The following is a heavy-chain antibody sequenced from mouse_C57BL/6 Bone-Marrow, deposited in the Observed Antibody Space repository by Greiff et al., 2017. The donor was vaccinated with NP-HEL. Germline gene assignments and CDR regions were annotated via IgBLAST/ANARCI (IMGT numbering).Heavy chain of an antibody. D-gene: IGHD2-5*01. V-gene: IGHV5-6*01. CDR2: ISSGGSYT. Sequence: EVHLVESGGDLVKPGGSLKLSCAASGFTFSSYGMSWVRQTPDKRLEWVATISSGGSYTYSPDSVKGRFTISRDNAKNTLYRQMSSLKSEDTAMYYGARTPAYYSNYSFAYWGQGTLVTVSA. CDR1: GFTFSSYG. J-gene: IGHJ3*01. CDR3: ARTPAYYSNYSFAY.